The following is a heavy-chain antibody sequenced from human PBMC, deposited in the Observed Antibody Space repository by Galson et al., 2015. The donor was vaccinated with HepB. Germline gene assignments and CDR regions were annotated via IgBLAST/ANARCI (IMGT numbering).Heavy chain of an antibody. CDR1: GFTFSSYG. CDR2: ISYDGSNK. J-gene: IGHJ6*02. Sequence: SLRLSCAASGFTFSSYGMHWVRQAPGKGLEWVAVISYDGSNKYYADSVKGRFTISRDNSKNTLYLQMNSLRAEDTAVYYCAKDRGTLLPYYYYYYGMDVWGQGTTVTVSS. D-gene: IGHD3-22*01. V-gene: IGHV3-30*18. CDR3: AKDRGTLLPYYYYYYGMDV.